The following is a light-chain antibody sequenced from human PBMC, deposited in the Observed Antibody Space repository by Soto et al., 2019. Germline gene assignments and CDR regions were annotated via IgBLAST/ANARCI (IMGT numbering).Light chain of an antibody. J-gene: IGKJ1*01. CDR2: DAS. CDR3: QQYNNWPPGT. Sequence: EIVMTQSPATLSVSPGERATLSCRASQSVSSNLAWYQQKPGQAPRLLIYDASTRATGIPARFSGSGSGTEFTLTISSLQSEDFAVYYCQQYNNWPPGTFGRGTKVEIK. CDR1: QSVSSN. V-gene: IGKV3-15*01.